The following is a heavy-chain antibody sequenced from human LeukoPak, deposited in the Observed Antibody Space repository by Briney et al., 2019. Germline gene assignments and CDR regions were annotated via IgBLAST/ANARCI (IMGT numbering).Heavy chain of an antibody. CDR1: GASISFYY. CDR2: IYYSGST. V-gene: IGHV4-59*01. CDR3: ARGCQLNSGSFAYNWFDP. Sequence: PSETLSLTCTVSGASISFYYWTWIRQPPGKGLEWIGYIYYSGSTNYNSSPKSRVTISVDTSKNQVSLKLSSVTAADTAVYYCARGCQLNSGSFAYNWFDPWGQGTLVTVSS. J-gene: IGHJ5*02. D-gene: IGHD1-26*01.